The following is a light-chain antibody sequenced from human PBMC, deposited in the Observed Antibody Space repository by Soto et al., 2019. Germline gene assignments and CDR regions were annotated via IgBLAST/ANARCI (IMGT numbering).Light chain of an antibody. V-gene: IGKV3-20*01. CDR1: QSVSSNF. J-gene: IGKJ1*01. CDR3: QQYGSSPRT. Sequence: EIVLTQSPGTLSLSPGERATLPCRASQSVSSNFLAWYQQKPGQAPRLLIYGASSRATGIPDRFSGSGSGTDFTLTISRLETEEFAVYYCQQYGSSPRTFRQGTKVEIK. CDR2: GAS.